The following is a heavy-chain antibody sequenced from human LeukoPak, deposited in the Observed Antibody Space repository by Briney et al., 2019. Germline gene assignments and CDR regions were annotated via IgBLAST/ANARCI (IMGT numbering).Heavy chain of an antibody. CDR3: ARQSADSRSWNFDAFDI. V-gene: IGHV5-51*01. Sequence: GESLKISCKGSGYSFTSYWIGWVRQMPGKGLEWMGLIYPGDSDTRYSPSFQGQVTISADKSISTAYLQWSSLKASDTAMYYCARQSADSRSWNFDAFDIWGQGTMVTVSS. J-gene: IGHJ3*02. CDR1: GYSFTSYW. CDR2: IYPGDSDT. D-gene: IGHD6-13*01.